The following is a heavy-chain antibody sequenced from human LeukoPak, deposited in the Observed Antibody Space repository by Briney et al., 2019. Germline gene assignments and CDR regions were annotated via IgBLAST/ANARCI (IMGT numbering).Heavy chain of an antibody. J-gene: IGHJ1*01. CDR1: GYTFTSYA. CDR3: ARGYYDSSGYYFY. Sequence: ASVKVSCKASGYTFTSYAMNWVRQAPGQGLEWRGWINTNTGNPTYAQGFRGGFVFSLDTSVSRAYLQIRTLKAEDTAVYYCARGYYDSSGYYFYWGQGTLVTVSS. V-gene: IGHV7-4-1*01. CDR2: INTNTGNP. D-gene: IGHD3-22*01.